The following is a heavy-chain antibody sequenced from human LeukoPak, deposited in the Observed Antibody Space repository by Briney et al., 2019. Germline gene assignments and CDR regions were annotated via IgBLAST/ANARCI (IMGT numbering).Heavy chain of an antibody. CDR3: ARALTVTTGSFDY. CDR2: ISYDGSNK. D-gene: IGHD4-17*01. Sequence: GGSLRLSCAASGFTFSSYAMHWVRQAPGKGLEWVAVISYDGSNKYYADSVKGRFTISRDNSKNTLNLQMNSLRAEDTAVYYCARALTVTTGSFDYWGQGTLVTVSS. V-gene: IGHV3-30-3*01. J-gene: IGHJ4*02. CDR1: GFTFSSYA.